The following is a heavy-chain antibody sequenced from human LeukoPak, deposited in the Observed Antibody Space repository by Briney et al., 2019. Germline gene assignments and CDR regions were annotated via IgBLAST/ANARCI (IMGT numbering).Heavy chain of an antibody. Sequence: GGSLRLSCAASGFAFSSYWMHWVRQAPGKGLVWVSRINADGSSTSYADSVKGRFTISRDNAKNTLGLQINSLRVEDTAVYYCARDRPLYYSGGYSAFDIWGQGTMVTVSS. V-gene: IGHV3-74*01. CDR3: ARDRPLYYSGGYSAFDI. CDR1: GFAFSSYW. CDR2: INADGSST. D-gene: IGHD1-26*01. J-gene: IGHJ3*02.